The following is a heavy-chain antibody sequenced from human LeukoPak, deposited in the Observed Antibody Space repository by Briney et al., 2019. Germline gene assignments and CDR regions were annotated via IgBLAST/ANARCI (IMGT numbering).Heavy chain of an antibody. CDR3: ARDPSIVGAYDY. V-gene: IGHV3-48*03. CDR1: GFTFSSYD. CDR2: ISTSGTEI. D-gene: IGHD1-26*01. Sequence: GGSLRLSCAASGFTFSSYDMNWVRQAPGKGLEWVSYISTSGTEIYYADSVKGRFTISRDNAKSALYLQTNSLRAEDTAVYYCARDPSIVGAYDYWGQGTLVTVSS. J-gene: IGHJ4*02.